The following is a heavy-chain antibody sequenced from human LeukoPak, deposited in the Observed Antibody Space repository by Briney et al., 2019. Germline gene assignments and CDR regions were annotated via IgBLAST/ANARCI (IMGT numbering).Heavy chain of an antibody. V-gene: IGHV1-2*02. CDR1: GFTFTGYY. CDR2: IHPNSDVT. Sequence: ASVKVSCKASGFTFTGYYMHWVRQAPGQGLEWMGWIHPNSDVTNYAQKFQGRVTMTRDTSISTAYMELSSLRSDDTAVYYCARDADSSSSLDFWGQGTLVPVSS. J-gene: IGHJ4*02. CDR3: ARDADSSSSLDF. D-gene: IGHD6-13*01.